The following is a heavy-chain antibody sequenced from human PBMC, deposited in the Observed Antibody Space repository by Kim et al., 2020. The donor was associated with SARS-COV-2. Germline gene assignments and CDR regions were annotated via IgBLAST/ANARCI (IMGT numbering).Heavy chain of an antibody. J-gene: IGHJ4*02. Sequence: GGSLRLSCAASGFTFSSYGMHWVRQAPGKGLEWVAVIWYDGSNKYYADSVKGRFTISRDNSKNTLYLQMNSLRAEDTAVYYCAREFGGYENSGVFDYWGQGTLVTVSS. CDR3: AREFGGYENSGVFDY. V-gene: IGHV3-33*01. CDR2: IWYDGSNK. D-gene: IGHD5-12*01. CDR1: GFTFSSYG.